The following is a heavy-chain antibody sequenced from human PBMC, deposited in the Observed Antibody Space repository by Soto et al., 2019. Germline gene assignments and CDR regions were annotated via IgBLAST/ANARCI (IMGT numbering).Heavy chain of an antibody. CDR3: ARDFASYCSSTSCYENDY. Sequence: GASVKVSCKASGGTFSIYAIIWVRQAPGQGLEWMGGIIPIFGTANYAQKFQGRVTITADESTSTAYMELSSLRAEDTAVYYCARDFASYCSSTSCYENDYWGQGTLVTVSS. CDR2: IIPIFGTA. CDR1: GGTFSIYA. J-gene: IGHJ4*02. V-gene: IGHV1-69*13. D-gene: IGHD2-2*01.